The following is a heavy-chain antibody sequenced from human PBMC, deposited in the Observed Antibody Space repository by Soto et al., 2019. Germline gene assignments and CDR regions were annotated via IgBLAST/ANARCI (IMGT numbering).Heavy chain of an antibody. CDR1: GFTVSSKY. CDR2: IGESGTPT. V-gene: IGHV3-23*01. CDR3: CSGGRGPNYYYMDV. Sequence: GGSLRLSCAASGFTVSSKYMTWVRQAPGKGLEWVSLIGESGTPTYYADSVKGRFTISRDNSGNTLFLEMYSLRAEDTAVYYCCSGGRGPNYYYMDVWGKGTTVTVSS. J-gene: IGHJ6*03. D-gene: IGHD2-15*01.